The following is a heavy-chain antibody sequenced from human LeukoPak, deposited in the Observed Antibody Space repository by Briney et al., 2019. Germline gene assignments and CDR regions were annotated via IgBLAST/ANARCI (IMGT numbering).Heavy chain of an antibody. V-gene: IGHV3-23*01. Sequence: GGSLRLSCAASGFTFSNYAMSWVRQAPGKGLEWVSSIDKNDATTNYADSVRGRFTISRDNSKNTLHLQMSSLSAEDTAVYYCAKYNGQLLEQWYYDYWGQGTLVTVSS. CDR1: GFTFSNYA. CDR3: AKYNGQLLEQWYYDY. CDR2: IDKNDATT. J-gene: IGHJ4*02. D-gene: IGHD1/OR15-1a*01.